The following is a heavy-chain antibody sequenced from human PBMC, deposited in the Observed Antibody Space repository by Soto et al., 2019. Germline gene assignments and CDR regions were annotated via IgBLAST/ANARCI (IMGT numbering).Heavy chain of an antibody. CDR1: GFTFSSYA. V-gene: IGHV3-23*01. Sequence: EVQLLESGGGLVQPGGSLRLSCAASGFTFSSYAMSWVGQAPGKGLEWVSAISGSGGSTYYADSVKGRFTISRDNSKNTLYLQMNSLRAEDTAVYYCAKDKGLLWFGELSGAFDIWGQGTMVTVSS. J-gene: IGHJ3*02. CDR3: AKDKGLLWFGELSGAFDI. CDR2: ISGSGGST. D-gene: IGHD3-10*01.